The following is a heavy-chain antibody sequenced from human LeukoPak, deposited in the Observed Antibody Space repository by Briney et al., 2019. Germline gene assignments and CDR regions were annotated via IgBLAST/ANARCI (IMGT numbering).Heavy chain of an antibody. CDR3: ARVYCSGGTCYGYFDS. J-gene: IGHJ4*02. Sequence: SETLSLTCTVSGGSFSTYYWSWIRQPPGKGLEWIGYIYYSGSTNYNPSLKSRVTISVDTSKNQFSLKLSSVTAADTAVYYCARVYCSGGTCYGYFDSWGQGTLVTVSS. V-gene: IGHV4-59*01. CDR1: GGSFSTYY. CDR2: IYYSGST. D-gene: IGHD2-15*01.